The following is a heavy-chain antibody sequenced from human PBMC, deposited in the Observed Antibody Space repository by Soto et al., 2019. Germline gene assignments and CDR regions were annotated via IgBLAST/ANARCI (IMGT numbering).Heavy chain of an antibody. CDR2: IYHSGST. J-gene: IGHJ5*02. V-gene: IGHV4-30-2*01. D-gene: IGHD1-1*01. Sequence: SETLSLTCAVSGCSISSGGYSWNWIRQPPGKGLEWIGYIYHSGSTLYNPSLKSRVTISVDKPKNQFSLKLTSVTAADTAVYYCARDQLEGNWFDPWGQGTLVTVSS. CDR3: ARDQLEGNWFDP. CDR1: GCSISSGGYS.